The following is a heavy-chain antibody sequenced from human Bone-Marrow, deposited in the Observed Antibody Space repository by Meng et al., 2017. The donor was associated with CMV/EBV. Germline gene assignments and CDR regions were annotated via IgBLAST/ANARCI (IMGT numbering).Heavy chain of an antibody. V-gene: IGHV4-4*02. J-gene: IGHJ6*02. Sequence: SETLSLTCAVSGGSISSSNWWSWVRQPPGKGLEWIGEIYHSGSTNYNPSLKSRVTISVDKSKNQFSLKLSSVTAADTAVYYCARNGITMVRGVDYYYYGMDVWGQGTTVTVSS. CDR3: ARNGITMVRGVDYYYYGMDV. D-gene: IGHD3-10*01. CDR1: GGSISSSNW. CDR2: IYHSGST.